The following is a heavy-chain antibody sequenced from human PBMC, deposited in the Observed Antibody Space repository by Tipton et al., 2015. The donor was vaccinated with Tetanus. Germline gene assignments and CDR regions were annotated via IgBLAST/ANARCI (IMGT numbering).Heavy chain of an antibody. J-gene: IGHJ4*02. CDR1: GFTFDGFG. CDR3: AREADCSGGSCFSGDFDN. CDR2: VSHDGSNK. Sequence: SLRLSCATSGFTFDGFGMHWVRQAPGKGLEWVALVSHDGSNKFYGDSVKGRFTISRDNSKNTLYLQMNSLRAEDTAVYYCAREADCSGGSCFSGDFDNWGQGTQVTVSS. V-gene: IGHV3-30*03. D-gene: IGHD2-15*01.